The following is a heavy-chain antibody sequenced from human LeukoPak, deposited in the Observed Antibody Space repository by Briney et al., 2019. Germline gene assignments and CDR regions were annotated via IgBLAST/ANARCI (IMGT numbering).Heavy chain of an antibody. V-gene: IGHV4-59*01. CDR1: GGSISSYY. D-gene: IGHD6-13*01. J-gene: IGHJ5*02. CDR3: ARAGYSHTCFDP. CDR2: IHSSGST. Sequence: SGTLSLTCTVSGGSISSYYWDWIRQPPGKGLEWIGYIHSSGSTSYNPSLKSRVTISVDTSKNQFSLKLSSVTAADTAVYYCARAGYSHTCFDPWGQGTLVTVSS.